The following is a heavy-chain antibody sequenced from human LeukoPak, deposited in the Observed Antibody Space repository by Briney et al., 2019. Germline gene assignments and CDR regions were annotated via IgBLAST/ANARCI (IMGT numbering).Heavy chain of an antibody. Sequence: ASVKVSCKASGYTFTSYAMNWVRQAPGQGLEWMGWINTNTGNPTYAQGFTGRFVFSLDTSVSTAYLQISSLKAEDTAVYYCARDYGDYVSYCYYMDVWGKGTTVTVSS. V-gene: IGHV7-4-1*02. J-gene: IGHJ6*03. CDR1: GYTFTSYA. CDR3: ARDYGDYVSYCYYMDV. D-gene: IGHD4-17*01. CDR2: INTNTGNP.